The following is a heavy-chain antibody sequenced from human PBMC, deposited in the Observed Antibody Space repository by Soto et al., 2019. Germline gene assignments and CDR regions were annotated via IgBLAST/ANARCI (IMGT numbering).Heavy chain of an antibody. CDR2: IYSGGST. J-gene: IGHJ6*02. CDR3: XXXXXIFGVVTTYNGMDV. V-gene: IGHV3-53*01. Sequence: EVQLVESGGGLIQPGGSLRLSCAASGFTVSSNYMSWVRQAPGKGLEWVSVIYSGGSTYYADSVKGRFTISRDNSKNTXXXXXXXXXXXXXXXYYXXXXXXIFGVVTTYNGMDVWGQGTTVTV. CDR1: GFTVSSNY. D-gene: IGHD3-3*01.